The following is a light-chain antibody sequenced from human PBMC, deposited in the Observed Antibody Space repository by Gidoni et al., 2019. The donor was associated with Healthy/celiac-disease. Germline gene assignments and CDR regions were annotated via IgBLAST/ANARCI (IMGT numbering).Light chain of an antibody. J-gene: IGKJ4*01. Sequence: IVLTQSPATLSLSPGERATLSCRASQSVSSYLAWYQQKPGQAPRLLIYDASNRATGIPARFSGSGSGTDVTLTISSLEPEDFAVYYCQQRSNWLLTFGGXTKVEIK. V-gene: IGKV3-11*01. CDR1: QSVSSY. CDR3: QQRSNWLLT. CDR2: DAS.